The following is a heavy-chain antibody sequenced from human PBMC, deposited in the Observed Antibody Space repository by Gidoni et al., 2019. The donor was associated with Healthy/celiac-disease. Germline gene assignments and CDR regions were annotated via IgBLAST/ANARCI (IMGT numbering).Heavy chain of an antibody. D-gene: IGHD6-19*01. CDR2: ISSIVSTI. V-gene: IGHV3-48*03. Sequence: EVQLVESGGGLVQPGGSLRLSCAASGFTFSRYEMNWVRQAPGKGLEWVSYISSIVSTIYYADAVKGRFTISRDNAKNSLYLQMNSLRAEDTAVYYCARDLLAEGSGWYYYYYGMDVWGQGTTVTVSS. CDR3: ARDLLAEGSGWYYYYYGMDV. CDR1: GFTFSRYE. J-gene: IGHJ6*02.